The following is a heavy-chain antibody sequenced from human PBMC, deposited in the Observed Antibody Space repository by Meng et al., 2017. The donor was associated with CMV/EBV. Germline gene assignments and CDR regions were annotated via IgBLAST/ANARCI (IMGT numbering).Heavy chain of an antibody. J-gene: IGHJ6*02. V-gene: IGHV1-69*10. Sequence: YAISWVRQDPGQGLGWMGGIIPILGIANCAQKFQGGVTITADKSTSTAYMELSSLRSEDTAVYYCARAVYSSSSFRDYYYYYGMDVWGQGTTVTVSS. CDR2: IIPILGIA. D-gene: IGHD6-6*01. CDR3: ARAVYSSSSFRDYYYYYGMDV. CDR1: YA.